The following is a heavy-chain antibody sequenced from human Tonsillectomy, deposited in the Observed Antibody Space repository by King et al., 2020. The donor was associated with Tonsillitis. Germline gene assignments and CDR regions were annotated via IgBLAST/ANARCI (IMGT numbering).Heavy chain of an antibody. D-gene: IGHD4-17*01. J-gene: IGHJ4*02. V-gene: IGHV3-23*04. Sequence: VQLVESGGGLVQPGGSLRLSCAASGFTFSNYAMSWVRQAPGKGLEWVSGISGSGGNTYYPDSVKGRFTISRDNSNNTLYLQLNSLRAEDTAVYYCAKDQGGFYGDYHFRYWGQGTLVTVSS. CDR3: AKDQGGFYGDYHFRY. CDR1: GFTFSNYA. CDR2: ISGSGGNT.